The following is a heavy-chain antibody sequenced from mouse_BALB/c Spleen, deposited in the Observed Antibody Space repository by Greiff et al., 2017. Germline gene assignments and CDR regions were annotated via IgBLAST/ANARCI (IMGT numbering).Heavy chain of an antibody. D-gene: IGHD4-1*01. Sequence: QVQLQQSAAELARPGASVKMSCKASGYTFTSYTMHWVKQRPGQGLEWIGYINPSSGYTEYNQKFKDKTTLTADKSSSTAYMQLSSLTSEDSAVYYCARGWDDAMDYWGQGTSVTVSS. V-gene: IGHV1-4*02. CDR2: INPSSGYT. J-gene: IGHJ4*01. CDR3: ARGWDDAMDY. CDR1: GYTFTSYT.